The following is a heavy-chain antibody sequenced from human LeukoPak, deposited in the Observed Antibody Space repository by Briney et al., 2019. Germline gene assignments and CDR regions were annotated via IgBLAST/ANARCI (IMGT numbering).Heavy chain of an antibody. CDR2: ISWNGDTI. V-gene: IGHV3-9*01. D-gene: IGHD3-16*01. J-gene: IGHJ6*02. CDR3: ARDIRGGRVTGYFSNMDV. CDR1: GFTFDDYV. Sequence: GRSLRLSCAASGFTFDDYVMHWVRQVPGKGLEWVSGISWNGDTIDYADSVKGRFTISRDNARNSLYLQLNSLRAENSALYYCARDIRGGRVTGYFSNMDVWGQGTTVTVSS.